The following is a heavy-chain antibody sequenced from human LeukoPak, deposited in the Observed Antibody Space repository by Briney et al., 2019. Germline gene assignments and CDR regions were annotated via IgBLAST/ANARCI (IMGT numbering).Heavy chain of an antibody. D-gene: IGHD1-1*01. CDR1: GGTFSSYA. Sequence: SVKVSCKASGGTFSSYAISWVRQAPGQGLEWMGGIIPIFGTANYAQKFQGRVTITTDESTSTAYMELSSLRSENTAVYYCARGRPLDYYYYYMDVWGKGTTVTVSS. J-gene: IGHJ6*03. CDR3: ARGRPLDYYYYYMDV. CDR2: IIPIFGTA. V-gene: IGHV1-69*05.